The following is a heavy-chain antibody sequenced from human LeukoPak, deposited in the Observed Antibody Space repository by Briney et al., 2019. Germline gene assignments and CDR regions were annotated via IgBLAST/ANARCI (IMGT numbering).Heavy chain of an antibody. Sequence: SLNVSCTASGGTLSSYAINWVRQAPGQGLEWMGGIIPIFGTANYAQKFQGRVTIIADESSTTAYMELSSLRSEDTAVYYCARREGTFGTYFDYWGQGTLVTVSS. CDR1: GGTLSSYA. CDR3: ARREGTFGTYFDY. V-gene: IGHV1-69*13. D-gene: IGHD3-10*01. J-gene: IGHJ4*02. CDR2: IIPIFGTA.